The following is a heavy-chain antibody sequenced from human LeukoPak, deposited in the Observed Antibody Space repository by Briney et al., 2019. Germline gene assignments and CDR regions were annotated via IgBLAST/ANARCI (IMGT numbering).Heavy chain of an antibody. V-gene: IGHV4-31*03. CDR1: GGSISSGGYY. CDR2: IYYSGST. CDR3: ARAAAGYYDRYFDY. D-gene: IGHD3-16*01. J-gene: IGHJ4*02. Sequence: SQTLSLTCTVSGGSISSGGYYWSWIRQHPGKGLEWIGYIYYSGSTNYNPSLKSRVTISVDTSKNQFSLKLSSVTAADTAVYYCARAAAGYYDRYFDYWGQGTLVTVSS.